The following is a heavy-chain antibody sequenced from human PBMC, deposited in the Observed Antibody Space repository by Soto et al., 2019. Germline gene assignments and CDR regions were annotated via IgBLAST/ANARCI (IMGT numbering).Heavy chain of an antibody. J-gene: IGHJ5*02. CDR3: AREVVVAATGWFDP. Sequence: QVQLVQSGAEVKKPGSSVKVSCKASGGTFSRYAISWVRQAPGHGLEWMGGIIPIFGTANYEQKFQGRVTITADESTSTAYMELSSLRSEDTAVYYCAREVVVAATGWFDPWGQGTLVTVSS. V-gene: IGHV1-69*12. CDR2: IIPIFGTA. CDR1: GGTFSRYA. D-gene: IGHD2-15*01.